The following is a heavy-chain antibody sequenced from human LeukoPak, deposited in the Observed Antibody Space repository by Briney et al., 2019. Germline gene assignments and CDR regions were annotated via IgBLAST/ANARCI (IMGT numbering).Heavy chain of an antibody. V-gene: IGHV3-15*01. CDR1: GFIFNNAW. CDR2: VRTTAEGETT. CDR3: TAGLGKTDDDS. Sequence: NPGGSLRLSCEGSGFIFNNAWMSWIRQAPGKGLEWVGRVRTTAEGETTDYAAPVRSRFTISRDDSKSTVYPQMNGLETEDTAIYYCTAGLGKTDDDSWGQGTLVTVSS. J-gene: IGHJ4*02. D-gene: IGHD4-11*01.